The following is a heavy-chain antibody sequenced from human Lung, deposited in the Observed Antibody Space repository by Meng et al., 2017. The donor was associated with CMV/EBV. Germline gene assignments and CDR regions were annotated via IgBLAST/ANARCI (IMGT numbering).Heavy chain of an antibody. J-gene: IGHJ5*01. CDR1: GFAFNNYA. D-gene: IGHD5-12*01. Sequence: GESXMISCAASGFAFNNYAMTWVRQAPGKGLEWVSTVTGSGDPTYYADPVMGRFTISRDNPRNTLSVEMRSMSADDTAIYYCASGNNAAQWIVFESWGRGIXVTVSS. CDR3: ASGNNAAQWIVFES. V-gene: IGHV3-23*01. CDR2: VTGSGDPT.